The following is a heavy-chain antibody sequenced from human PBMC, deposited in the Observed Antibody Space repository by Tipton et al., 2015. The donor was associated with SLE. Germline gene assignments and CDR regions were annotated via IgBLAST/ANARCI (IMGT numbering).Heavy chain of an antibody. J-gene: IGHJ4*02. CDR3: ASAGVAAIDY. V-gene: IGHV3-7*01. CDR2: IKQDGSEK. CDR1: GFTFSSYW. D-gene: IGHD6-13*01. Sequence: GSLRLSCVASGFTFSSYWMSWVRQAPGKGLEWVANIKQDGSEKYYVDSVRGRFGISRDNAKNSLYLQMNSLRAADTAVYYCASAGVAAIDYWGQGTLVTVSS.